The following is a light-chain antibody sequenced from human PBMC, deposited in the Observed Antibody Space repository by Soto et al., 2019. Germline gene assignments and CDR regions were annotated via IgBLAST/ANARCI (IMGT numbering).Light chain of an antibody. Sequence: EVVMTQSPLSLPVTLGQPASISCRSSQSLISSDGNTFLNWCHQRQGQSPRRLIYKVSNRDSGDRDRFGDRGSDTEYTLKISRVEAEDFGIYYCMQGTHWPVTFGQGTKVEIK. V-gene: IGKV2-30*01. J-gene: IGKJ1*01. CDR3: MQGTHWPVT. CDR1: QSLISSDGNTF. CDR2: KVS.